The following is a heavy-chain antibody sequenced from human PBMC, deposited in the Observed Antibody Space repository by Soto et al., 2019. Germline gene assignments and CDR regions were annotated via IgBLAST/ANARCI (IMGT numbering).Heavy chain of an antibody. CDR1: SGSISSTNW. CDR2: FYHSGRT. CDR3: AKAGSSWYWVDS. Sequence: QVQLQESGPGVVKPSGTLSLTCDVSSGSISSTNWWNWVRQAPGKGLEWIGEFYHSGRTNYNPSLKSRVTISVDKSKNQFSLNLTSVTAADTGVYFCAKAGSSWYWVDSWGQGTLVTVSS. J-gene: IGHJ5*01. D-gene: IGHD6-13*01. V-gene: IGHV4-4*02.